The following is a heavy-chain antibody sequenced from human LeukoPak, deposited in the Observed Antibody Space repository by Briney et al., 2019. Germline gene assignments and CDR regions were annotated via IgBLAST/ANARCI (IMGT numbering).Heavy chain of an antibody. D-gene: IGHD6-13*01. Sequence: KPSETLSLTCAVYGGSFSGYYWSWIRQPPGKGLEWIGEINHSGSTNYNPSIKSRVTISVDTSKNQFSLNLTSVTAADTAVYYCARLYIRGYSRSTNYNWFDPWGQGTLVTVSS. CDR3: ARLYIRGYSRSTNYNWFDP. J-gene: IGHJ5*02. CDR2: INHSGST. V-gene: IGHV4-34*01. CDR1: GGSFSGYY.